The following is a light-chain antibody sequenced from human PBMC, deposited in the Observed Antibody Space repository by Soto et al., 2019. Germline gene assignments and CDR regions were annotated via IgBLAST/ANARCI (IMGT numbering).Light chain of an antibody. CDR3: QQLFDSPIT. V-gene: IGKV1-12*01. CDR2: AAS. Sequence: DIQMTQSPSSVSASVGDRVTITCRASQGISSWLAWYQQRPGKAPRLLIYAASTLESGVPSRFSGSGSGTAFTLTINSLQPEDFATYYCQQLFDSPITFGQGTRLEIK. CDR1: QGISSW. J-gene: IGKJ5*01.